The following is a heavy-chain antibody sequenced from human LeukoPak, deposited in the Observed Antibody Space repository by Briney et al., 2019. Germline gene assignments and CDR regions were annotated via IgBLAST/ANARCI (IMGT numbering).Heavy chain of an antibody. J-gene: IGHJ4*02. D-gene: IGHD6-19*01. Sequence: SETLSLTCTISGGSISSYYWSWIRQPPGKGLEWIGYIYYSGSTNYNPPLKSRVTISVDASKNQFSLKLSSVTAADTAVYYCARGAVAGSYFDYWGQGTLVTVSS. CDR3: ARGAVAGSYFDY. V-gene: IGHV4-59*01. CDR1: GGSISSYY. CDR2: IYYSGST.